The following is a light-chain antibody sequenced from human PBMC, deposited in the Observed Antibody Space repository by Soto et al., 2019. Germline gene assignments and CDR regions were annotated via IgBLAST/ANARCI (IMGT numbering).Light chain of an antibody. J-gene: IGKJ5*01. Sequence: EIVLTQSPGTLSLSPGERAILSCRASQSVSSNLAWYQQKPGQAPRPLIYGASTRATGIPARFSGSGSGTEFTLTISSLQSEDFAVYYCQQYNNWPPITFGQGTRLE. CDR2: GAS. CDR3: QQYNNWPPIT. V-gene: IGKV3-15*01. CDR1: QSVSSN.